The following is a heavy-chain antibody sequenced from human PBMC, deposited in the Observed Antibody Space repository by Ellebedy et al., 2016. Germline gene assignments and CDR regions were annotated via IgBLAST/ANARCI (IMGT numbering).Heavy chain of an antibody. CDR1: GGSFSGYY. CDR2: INHSGST. J-gene: IGHJ4*02. Sequence: SETLSLTCAVYGGSFSGYYWSWIRQPPGKGLEWIGEINHSGSTNYNPSLKSRVTISVDTSKNQFSLKLSSVTAADTAVYYCARNLGRSDSSSSRGLGYWGQGTLVTVSS. CDR3: ARNLGRSDSSSSRGLGY. D-gene: IGHD6-6*01. V-gene: IGHV4-34*01.